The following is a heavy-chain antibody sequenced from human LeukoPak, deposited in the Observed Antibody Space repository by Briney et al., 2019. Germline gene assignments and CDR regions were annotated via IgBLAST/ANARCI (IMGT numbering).Heavy chain of an antibody. Sequence: GGSLRLSCAASGFTFDDFGMSWVRQAPGKGLEWVSSINWNGGRTGYADSVKGRFIISRDNAKNSLYLQMNSLRAEDTALHYCARESTVTTFWFDPWGQGTLVTVSS. V-gene: IGHV3-20*04. CDR1: GFTFDDFG. CDR3: ARESTVTTFWFDP. J-gene: IGHJ5*02. CDR2: INWNGGRT. D-gene: IGHD4-17*01.